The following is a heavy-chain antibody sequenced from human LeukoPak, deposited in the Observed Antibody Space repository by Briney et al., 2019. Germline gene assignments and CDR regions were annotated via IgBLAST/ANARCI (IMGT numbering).Heavy chain of an antibody. V-gene: IGHV1-69*13. CDR3: ARAPPSYKKGWFDP. J-gene: IGHJ5*02. CDR1: GGTFSSYA. CDR2: IIPIFGTA. D-gene: IGHD1-14*01. Sequence: GASVKVSCKASGGTFSSYAISWVRQAPGQGLEWMGGIIPIFGTANYAQKFQGRVTITADESTSTAYMELSSLRSEDTAVYYCARAPPSYKKGWFDPWGQGTLVTVSS.